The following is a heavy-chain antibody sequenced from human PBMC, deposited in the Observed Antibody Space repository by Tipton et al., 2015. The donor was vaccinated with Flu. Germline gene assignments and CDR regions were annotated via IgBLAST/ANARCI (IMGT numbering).Heavy chain of an antibody. CDR2: IYTRGST. V-gene: IGHV4-61*02. Sequence: QVQLQESGPGLVKPSQTLSLTCTVSGGSISSGSYYWSWIRQPAGKGLEWIGRIYTRGSTNYNPSLRSRVTISVDTTKNQFSLKLSCVTAADRAVYYCARTRDCGDPGGRHWGQCSLVTVSS. J-gene: IGHJ1*01. D-gene: IGHD4-17*01. CDR3: ARTRDCGDPGGRH. CDR1: GGSISSGSYY.